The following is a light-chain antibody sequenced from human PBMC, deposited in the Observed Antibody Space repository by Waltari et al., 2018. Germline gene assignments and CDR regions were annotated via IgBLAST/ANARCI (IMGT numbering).Light chain of an antibody. V-gene: IGLV2-23*02. CDR2: EVN. CDR3: SSYAGSVV. J-gene: IGLJ3*02. CDR1: RSVIRRQHF. Sequence: QYDLTPPASVSGSRRQWNTIPCTGSRSVIRRQHFVPWYQNPPGKSPKFRIYEVNNRPSGVSNRFSGSKSGNTACLTICGLQAEDDADYCCSSYAGSVVFGGETKLTAL.